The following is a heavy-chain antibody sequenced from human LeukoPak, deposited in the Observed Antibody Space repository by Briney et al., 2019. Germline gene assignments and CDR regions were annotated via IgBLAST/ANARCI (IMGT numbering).Heavy chain of an antibody. CDR3: AKDRGDIVGATSWEGYFDY. J-gene: IGHJ4*02. CDR1: GFTFSSYA. V-gene: IGHV3-23*01. CDR2: ISGSGGST. D-gene: IGHD1-26*01. Sequence: PGGSLRLSCAASGFTFSSYAMSWVRQAPGKGLEWVSAISGSGGSTYYADSVKGRFTISRDNSKNTLYLQMNSLRAEDTAVYYCAKDRGDIVGATSWEGYFDYWGQGTLVTVSS.